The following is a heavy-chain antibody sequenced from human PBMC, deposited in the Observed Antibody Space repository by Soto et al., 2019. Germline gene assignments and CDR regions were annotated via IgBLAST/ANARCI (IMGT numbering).Heavy chain of an antibody. Sequence: SETLSLTCAVYGGSFSGYYWSWIRQPPGKGLEWIGEINHSGSTNYNTSLKSRVTISVDTSKNQFSLKLAFVTAADTALFYCATLVVAATRPYYYYYMDVWGKGTTVTVSS. V-gene: IGHV4-34*01. CDR3: ATLVVAATRPYYYYYMDV. CDR1: GGSFSGYY. D-gene: IGHD2-15*01. CDR2: INHSGST. J-gene: IGHJ6*03.